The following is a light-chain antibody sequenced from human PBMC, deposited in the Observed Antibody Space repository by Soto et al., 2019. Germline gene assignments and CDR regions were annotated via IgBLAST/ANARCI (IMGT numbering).Light chain of an antibody. Sequence: DIQMTQSPSTLSASVGDRVTITCRASQSISSWLAWYQQKPGKAHKLLIYDAYSLESGVQSRFSGSGSGTDFTLTIRRLEPEDSAVYYCKQYDSSPWTFGQGTKVDI. CDR1: QSISSW. V-gene: IGKV1-5*01. J-gene: IGKJ1*01. CDR3: KQYDSSPWT. CDR2: DAY.